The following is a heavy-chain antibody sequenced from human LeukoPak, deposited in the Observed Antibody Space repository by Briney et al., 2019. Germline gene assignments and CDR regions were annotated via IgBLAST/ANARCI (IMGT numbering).Heavy chain of an antibody. CDR2: IYHSGST. CDR3: ARHPVPESYFA. Sequence: SETLSLTCAVSGYSISSGYYWGWIRQPPGKGLEWIGSIYHSGSTYYNPSLKSRVTISVDTSKNQFSLKLSSVTAADTAVYYCARHPVPESYFAWGQGTLVTVSS. D-gene: IGHD1-26*01. J-gene: IGHJ4*02. V-gene: IGHV4-38-2*01. CDR1: GYSISSGYY.